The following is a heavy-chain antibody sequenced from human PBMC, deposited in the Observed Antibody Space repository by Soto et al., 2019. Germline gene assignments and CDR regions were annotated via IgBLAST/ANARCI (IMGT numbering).Heavy chain of an antibody. CDR3: ARRVGVAPVYDAYDM. V-gene: IGHV1-8*01. Sequence: GPSVKVSCKASGYTFTSYDINWVRQATGQGLEWMGWMNPNSGNTGYAQKFQGRVTMTRNTSISTAYMELRSLGSDDTAVYYCARRVGVAPVYDAYDMWGQGTMVTVSS. CDR2: MNPNSGNT. CDR1: GYTFTSYD. J-gene: IGHJ3*02. D-gene: IGHD2-15*01.